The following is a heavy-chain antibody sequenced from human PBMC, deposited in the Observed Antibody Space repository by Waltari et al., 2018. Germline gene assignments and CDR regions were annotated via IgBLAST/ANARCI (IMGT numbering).Heavy chain of an antibody. CDR2: IYDSGNT. D-gene: IGHD4-17*01. J-gene: IGHJ5*02. V-gene: IGHV4-59*01. CDR3: ARGGGDYPRNWFDP. CDR1: GGSLTSDY. Sequence: QVHLQESGSGLVKPSETLSLTCTLSGGSLTSDYWSWIRQSPGKGLEWIGYIYDSGNTNYNPSLKSRVTISVDTSKNQFSLKLASVTAADTAVYYCARGGGDYPRNWFDPWGQGTLVTVSS.